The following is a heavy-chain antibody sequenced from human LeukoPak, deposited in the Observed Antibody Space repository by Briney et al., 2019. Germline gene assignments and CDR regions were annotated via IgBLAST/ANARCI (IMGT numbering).Heavy chain of an antibody. V-gene: IGHV3-23*01. J-gene: IGHJ4*02. CDR1: GFTFSNYA. CDR2: ISSTSAST. D-gene: IGHD6-19*01. Sequence: GGSLRLSCAASGFTFSNYAMNWVRQAPGRGLEWVSGISSTSASTYYTDSVKGRFTISRDNSKNTLYLQMNSLRAEDTAVYYCARDFGIAVAGNVYWGQGTLVTVSS. CDR3: ARDFGIAVAGNVY.